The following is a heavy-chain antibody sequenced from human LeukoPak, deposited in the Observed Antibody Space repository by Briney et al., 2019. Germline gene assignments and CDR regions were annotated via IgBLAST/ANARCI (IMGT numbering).Heavy chain of an antibody. J-gene: IGHJ4*02. V-gene: IGHV3-11*04. CDR2: ISSSGSTI. CDR1: GFTFSDYY. D-gene: IGHD2-8*01. Sequence: KPGGSLRPSCAASGFTFSDYYMSWIRQAPGKGLEWVSYISSSGSTIYYADSEKGRFTISRDNAKNSLYLQMNSLRAEDTAVYYCARDGLVYATHLFDYWGQGTLVTVSS. CDR3: ARDGLVYATHLFDY.